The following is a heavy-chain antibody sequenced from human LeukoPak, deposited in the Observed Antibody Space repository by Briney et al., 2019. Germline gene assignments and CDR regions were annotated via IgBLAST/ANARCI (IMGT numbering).Heavy chain of an antibody. V-gene: IGHV1-2*04. CDR3: ARPRRFGELYEGLDI. D-gene: IGHD3-10*01. Sequence: GASVKVSCKASGYSFTGYYMHWVRQAPGQGLEWMGWINPNSGGTKYAQKFQGWITMTRDTSISTAYMELSRLRSVDTAVYYCARPRRFGELYEGLDIWGQGTMVTVSS. CDR1: GYSFTGYY. CDR2: INPNSGGT. J-gene: IGHJ3*02.